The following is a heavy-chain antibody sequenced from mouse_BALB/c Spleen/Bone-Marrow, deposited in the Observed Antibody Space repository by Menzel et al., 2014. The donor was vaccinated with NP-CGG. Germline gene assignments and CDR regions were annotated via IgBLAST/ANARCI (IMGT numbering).Heavy chain of an antibody. CDR3: ASFYRYSVDY. Sequence: VQLQQSGAELVKPGASVKLSCTGSGFNITDTYMHWVKQRPEQGLEWIGRIDPANGNTKYNPKIQGKATITADTSSNPAFLQRSSLASEDAAGYYCASFYRYSVDYWRLGTTLTVSS. D-gene: IGHD2-14*01. CDR2: IDPANGNT. CDR1: GFNITDTY. V-gene: IGHV14-3*02. J-gene: IGHJ2*01.